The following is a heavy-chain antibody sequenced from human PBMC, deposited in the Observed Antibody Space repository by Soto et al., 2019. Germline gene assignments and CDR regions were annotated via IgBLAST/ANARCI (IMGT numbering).Heavy chain of an antibody. J-gene: IGHJ4*02. CDR2: INHLETT. CDR1: GASTPFGGYS. CDR3: ARGGGSGSSDY. D-gene: IGHD1-26*01. V-gene: IGHV4-30-2*01. Sequence: TLCLTCTVSGASTPFGGYSGSWIRQTPGKGLEWIGYINHLETTFYNPSFESRLTLSIDRAKNQFSLKLHSMSAADRAVYFCARGGGSGSSDYWGQGMLVTVSS.